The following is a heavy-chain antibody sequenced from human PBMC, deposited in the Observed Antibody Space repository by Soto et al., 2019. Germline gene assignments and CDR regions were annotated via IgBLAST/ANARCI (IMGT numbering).Heavy chain of an antibody. D-gene: IGHD2-15*01. CDR3: ARGYCSGGSCYHEFDY. CDR1: GGSVSIYT. V-gene: IGHV1-69*02. CDR2: IIPILGIA. Sequence: ASVEVSCEASGGSVSIYTISWVRQAPGQGLEWMGRIIPILGIANYAQKFQGRVTITADKSTSTAYMELSSLRSEDTAVYYCARGYCSGGSCYHEFDYWGQGTLVTVSS. J-gene: IGHJ4*02.